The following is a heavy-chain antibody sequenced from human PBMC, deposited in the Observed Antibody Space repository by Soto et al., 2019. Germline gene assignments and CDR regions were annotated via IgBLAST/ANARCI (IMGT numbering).Heavy chain of an antibody. CDR1: GGTFTNYA. CDR2: IIPFYDKA. CDR3: ARGYRELYYYAMDV. D-gene: IGHD3-10*01. V-gene: IGHV1-69*06. Sequence: QVELVQSGVEVKKPGSSLKVSCKASGGTFTNYAFNWVRQAPGQGLAWMGGIIPFYDKANYAEKFLGRVTITADKSTTTAYMERSSMTSDDTAVYFCARGYRELYYYAMDVWGRGTPVIVSS. J-gene: IGHJ6*02.